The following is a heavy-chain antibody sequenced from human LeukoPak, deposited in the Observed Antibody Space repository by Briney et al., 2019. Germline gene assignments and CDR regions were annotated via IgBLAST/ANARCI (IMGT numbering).Heavy chain of an antibody. D-gene: IGHD1-20*01. V-gene: IGHV1-24*01. J-gene: IGHJ4*02. CDR3: VTAVTGTEW. CDR2: FDPEDGEI. Sequence: ASVKVSCKASGYTFTSYGISWVRQAPGKGLEWMGGFDPEDGEIMYAQKFQGRVTMTDDTSTDTAYMELSSLRSEDTAVYYCVTAVTGTEWWGQGTLVTVSS. CDR1: GYTFTSYG.